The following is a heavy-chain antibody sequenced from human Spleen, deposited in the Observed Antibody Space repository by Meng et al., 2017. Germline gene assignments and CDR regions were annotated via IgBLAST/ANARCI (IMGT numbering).Heavy chain of an antibody. D-gene: IGHD3-22*01. V-gene: IGHV4-61*02. CDR2: SYTSGTT. CDR3: ASGSNYYDSSGRAGLYGMDV. J-gene: IGHJ6*02. Sequence: SETLSLTCTVSGGSMTSGPSFWSWIRQPAGKGLEWIGRSYTSGTTNYNPSLKGRVTISVDASQNHFSLKLSSVTAADTAVYFCASGSNYYDSSGRAGLYGMDVWGQGTTVTVSS. CDR1: GGSMTSGPSF.